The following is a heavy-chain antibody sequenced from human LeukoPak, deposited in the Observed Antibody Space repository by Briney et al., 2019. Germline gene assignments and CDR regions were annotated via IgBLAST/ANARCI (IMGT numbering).Heavy chain of an antibody. V-gene: IGHV4-34*01. CDR3: ARRMGNLTKRIAAALRDWYFGL. D-gene: IGHD6-13*01. Sequence: SETLSLTRAVYGGSFSGYYWSWIRQPPGKGLEWIGEINHSGSTNYNPSLKSRVTISVDTSKNQFSLKLSSVTAADTAVYYCARRMGNLTKRIAAALRDWYFGLWGRGTLVTVSS. CDR2: INHSGST. J-gene: IGHJ2*01. CDR1: GGSFSGYY.